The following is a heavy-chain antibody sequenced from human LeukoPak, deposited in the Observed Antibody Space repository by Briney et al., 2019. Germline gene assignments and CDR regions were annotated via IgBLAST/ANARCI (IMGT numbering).Heavy chain of an antibody. D-gene: IGHD5-18*01. J-gene: IGHJ4*02. CDR3: ARAVQYSYGLLVFDY. CDR2: ISSSSSYI. CDR1: GFTFSSYS. V-gene: IGHV3-21*01. Sequence: PGWSLRLSCADSGFTFSSYSMNWVRQAPGKGLEGVSSISSSSSYIYYEDSVKGRCTISRDKATNTLYLQMNSLRAKDTAVYYCARAVQYSYGLLVFDYWGQGTLVTVSS.